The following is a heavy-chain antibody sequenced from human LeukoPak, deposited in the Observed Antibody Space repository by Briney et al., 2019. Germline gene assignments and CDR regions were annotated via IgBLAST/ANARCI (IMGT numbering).Heavy chain of an antibody. D-gene: IGHD2/OR15-2a*01. CDR3: ARDEPSPDSTDLDY. CDR2: IYSGGST. Sequence: GGSLRLSCAASGFTVSSNYMTWVRQAPGKGVEGVSVIYSGGSTYYTDSVKGRFTISRDNSKNTLYLQMNRLRAEDTAVYYCARDEPSPDSTDLDYWGQGTLVTVSS. V-gene: IGHV3-66*01. J-gene: IGHJ4*02. CDR1: GFTVSSNY.